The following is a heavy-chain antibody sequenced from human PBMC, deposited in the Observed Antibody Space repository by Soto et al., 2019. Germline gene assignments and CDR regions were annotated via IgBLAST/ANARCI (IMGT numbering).Heavy chain of an antibody. CDR2: ESHYASIV. CDR1: GFTFSAYG. CDR3: VRDSLAFCIGTTCPEGMDV. V-gene: IGHV3-30*03. J-gene: IGHJ6*02. Sequence: QVQLAESGGGVVQPGRSLRLSCAASGFTFSAYGMHWVRQAPGKGLEWVAMESHYASIVYYAGSVKGPFTISRDNSKNTLYLQLNRLRVEDTAVYYCVRDSLAFCIGTTCPEGMDVWGRGTTVTVYS. D-gene: IGHD2-2*01.